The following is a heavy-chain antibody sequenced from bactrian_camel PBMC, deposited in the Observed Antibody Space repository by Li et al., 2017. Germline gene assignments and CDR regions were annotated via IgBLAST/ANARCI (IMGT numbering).Heavy chain of an antibody. CDR1: GDISGGYC. CDR2: FDRDGTT. D-gene: IGHD1*01. CDR3: AAGDYCLGSLPPQWHFPY. J-gene: IGHJ4*01. Sequence: QVQLVESGGGSVQAGGSLRLSCAASGDISGGYCMAWFREAPGKGREAVAIFDRDGTTNYADSVKGRFTISQDNAKITLTLQMNNVKPEDTAMYFCAAGDYCLGSLPPQWHFPYWGQGTQVTVS. V-gene: IGHV3S55*01.